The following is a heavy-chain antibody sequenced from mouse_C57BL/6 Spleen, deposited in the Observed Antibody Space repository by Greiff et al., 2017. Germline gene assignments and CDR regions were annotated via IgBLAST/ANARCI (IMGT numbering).Heavy chain of an antibody. V-gene: IGHV3-6*01. CDR3: ARGDYDGDFDY. Sequence: VQLQQSGPGLVKPSQSLSLTCSVTGYSITSGYYWNWIRQFPGNKLEWMGYISYDGSNNYNPSLKNRISITRDTSKNQFFLKLNSVTTEDTATYYCARGDYDGDFDYWGQGTTLTVSS. CDR1: GYSITSGYY. J-gene: IGHJ2*01. D-gene: IGHD2-4*01. CDR2: ISYDGSN.